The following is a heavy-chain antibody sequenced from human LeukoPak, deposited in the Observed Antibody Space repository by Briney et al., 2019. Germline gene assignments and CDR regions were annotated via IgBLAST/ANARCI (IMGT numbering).Heavy chain of an antibody. CDR1: GFIVSTKY. Sequence: GGSLRLSCAASGFIVSTKYTTWVRQTPGKGLEWVSILYPGGDTYYADPVKGRFTISRDNSKNTLYLQMNSLRAEDTAVYYCARVRSGYDPIEYWGQGTLVTVFS. J-gene: IGHJ4*02. V-gene: IGHV3-53*01. CDR3: ARVRSGYDPIEY. CDR2: LYPGGDT. D-gene: IGHD5-12*01.